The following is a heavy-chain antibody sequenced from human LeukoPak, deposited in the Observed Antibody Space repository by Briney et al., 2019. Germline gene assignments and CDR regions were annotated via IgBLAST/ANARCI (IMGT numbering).Heavy chain of an antibody. CDR1: GFTFSSYS. V-gene: IGHV3-48*01. CDR2: ISTSSSTI. J-gene: IGHJ4*02. D-gene: IGHD4-17*01. Sequence: GGALRLSCAASGFTFSSYSMNWVRQAPGKGLEGVSSISTSSSTIYYADSVKGRFTISRDNAKNSLYLQMNSLRAEDTAVYSCASDLTTVNNYWGQGTLVTVSS. CDR3: ASDLTTVNNY.